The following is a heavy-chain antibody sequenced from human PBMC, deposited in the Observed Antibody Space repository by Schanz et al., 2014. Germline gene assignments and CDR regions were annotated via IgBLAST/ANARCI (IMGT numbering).Heavy chain of an antibody. CDR1: GFIFSAYT. CDR3: ARENLNWEAFDI. CDR2: ISRDGTTS. J-gene: IGHJ3*02. Sequence: VQLVESGGGLVKPGESLRLSCAASGFIFSAYTMNWIRQAPGKGLEWLSYISRDGTTSYYADSVKGRFTISRDNAKNSLYLEMTSLRGEDTAVYYCARENLNWEAFDIWGQGTVVTVSS. V-gene: IGHV3-11*01. D-gene: IGHD7-27*01.